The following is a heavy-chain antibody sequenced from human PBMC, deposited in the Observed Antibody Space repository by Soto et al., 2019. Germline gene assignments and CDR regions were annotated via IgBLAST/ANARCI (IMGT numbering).Heavy chain of an antibody. D-gene: IGHD6-19*01. Sequence: QVQLVQSGAEVKKPGSSVKVSCSASGVSFTDHGIRWLRQAPGQGLEWIGGFTPTFGTANYAPKFQGRVSLTADESQRTASVALCSRRPDDTAVYFCARGVGSCFDHCYFALWGRGTLITVSS. CDR3: ARGVGSCFDHCYFAL. J-gene: IGHJ2*01. V-gene: IGHV1-69*01. CDR1: GVSFTDHG. CDR2: FTPTFGTA.